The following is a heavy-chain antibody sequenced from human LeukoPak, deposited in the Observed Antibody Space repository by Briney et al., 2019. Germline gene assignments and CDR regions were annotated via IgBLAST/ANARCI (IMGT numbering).Heavy chain of an antibody. CDR1: GYTFTSYD. V-gene: IGHV1-8*01. Sequence: RASVKVSCKASGYTFTSYDINWVRQATGQGLEWMGWMNPNSGNTGYAQKFQGRVTMTRNTSISTAYMELSSLRSEDTAVYYCARGPHSYYYDSSGYYLWGQGTLVTVSS. D-gene: IGHD3-22*01. CDR2: MNPNSGNT. J-gene: IGHJ4*02. CDR3: ARGPHSYYYDSSGYYL.